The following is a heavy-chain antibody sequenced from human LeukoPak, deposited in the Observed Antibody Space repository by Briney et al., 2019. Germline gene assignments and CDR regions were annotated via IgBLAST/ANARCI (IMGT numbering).Heavy chain of an antibody. J-gene: IGHJ6*03. Sequence: SETLSLTCTVSGGSIGSHYWTWIRQTPGKGLEWIGYVYDIGSTKYNPSLKSRVTISVETSKNQFSLKLSSVTAADTAVYYCARVYGPPHYYYYYMDVWGKGTTVTISS. V-gene: IGHV4-59*11. CDR3: ARVYGPPHYYYYYMDV. CDR1: GGSIGSHY. D-gene: IGHD2/OR15-2a*01. CDR2: VYDIGST.